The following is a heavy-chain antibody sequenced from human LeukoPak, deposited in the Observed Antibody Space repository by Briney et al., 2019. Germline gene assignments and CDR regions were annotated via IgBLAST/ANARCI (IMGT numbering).Heavy chain of an antibody. D-gene: IGHD3-16*01. CDR3: ARDSLGSMEY. CDR2: INPNSGGT. CDR1: GYTFSDYY. J-gene: IGHJ4*02. Sequence: ASVKVSCKASGYTFSDYYMHWVRQAPGQGLEWMGWINPNSGGTNYAQRLQGRVTMTTDTSTSTAYMELRSLRSDDTAVYYCARDSLGSMEYWGQGTLVTVSS. V-gene: IGHV1-2*02.